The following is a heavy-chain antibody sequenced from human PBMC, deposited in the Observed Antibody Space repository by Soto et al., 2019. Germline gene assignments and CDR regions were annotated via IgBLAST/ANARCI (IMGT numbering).Heavy chain of an antibody. CDR3: ARHSREEKGWTIRRLDY. CDR1: GYSFTSNW. V-gene: IGHV5-51*01. CDR2: INPADSDI. Sequence: PGESLKISCEASGYSFTSNWIGWVRQMPGKGLEWMGIINPADSDIKYSPSFQGQVTISADKSISTVYLQWSSLQASDTAMYSCARHSREEKGWTIRRLDYWGQGTLVTVSS. J-gene: IGHJ4*02. D-gene: IGHD2-2*01.